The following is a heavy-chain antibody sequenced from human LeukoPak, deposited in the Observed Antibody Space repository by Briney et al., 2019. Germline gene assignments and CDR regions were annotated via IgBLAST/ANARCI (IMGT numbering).Heavy chain of an antibody. CDR3: ARVPSDYYYDSRGPGFDI. Sequence: GASVKVSCKASGYTFTGYYMHWVRQAPGQGLEWMGRINPNSGGTNYAQKFQGRVTMTRDTSISTAYMELSRLRSDDTAVYYCARVPSDYYYDSRGPGFDIWGQGTMVTVSS. J-gene: IGHJ3*02. CDR1: GYTFTGYY. CDR2: INPNSGGT. D-gene: IGHD3-22*01. V-gene: IGHV1-2*06.